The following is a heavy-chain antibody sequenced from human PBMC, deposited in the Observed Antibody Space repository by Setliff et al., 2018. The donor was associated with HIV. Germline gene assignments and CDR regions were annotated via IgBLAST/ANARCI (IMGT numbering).Heavy chain of an antibody. V-gene: IGHV3-23*01. J-gene: IGHJ4*02. D-gene: IGHD4-17*01. CDR2: IDPTGTYT. Sequence: GGSLRLSCAASGLTLSTYSMSWVRQAPGKGLQWVSAIDPTGTYTYYADSVKDRFTISRDNSKDTLYLQMNSLSPEDTAVYYCASRPSGDYGPWDYWGRGTLVTVSS. CDR1: GLTLSTYS. CDR3: ASRPSGDYGPWDY.